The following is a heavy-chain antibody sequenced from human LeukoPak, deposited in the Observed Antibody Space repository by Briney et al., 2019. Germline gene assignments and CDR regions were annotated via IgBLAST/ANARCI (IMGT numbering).Heavy chain of an antibody. V-gene: IGHV3-30*18. Sequence: GGSLRLSCAASGFTFSNTWMSWVRQAPGKGLEWVAVISYDGSNKYYADSVKGRFTISRDNSKNTLYLQMNSLRAEDTAVYYCAKDRAAAGEIDYWGQGTLVTVSS. J-gene: IGHJ4*02. CDR1: GFTFSNTW. D-gene: IGHD6-13*01. CDR3: AKDRAAAGEIDY. CDR2: ISYDGSNK.